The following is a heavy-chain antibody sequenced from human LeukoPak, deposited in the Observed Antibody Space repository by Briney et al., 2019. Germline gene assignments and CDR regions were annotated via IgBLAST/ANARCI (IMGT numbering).Heavy chain of an antibody. CDR3: ARLYCGVGICYSYYMDV. Sequence: GGSLRLSCTASGFTSSDYWMIWVRQVLGKGLQWVADIKQDGSDRFYVDSVKGRFTISRDNAKNSVYLQMNSLRAEETAVYYCARLYCGVGICYSYYMDVWGKGTTVTVSS. D-gene: IGHD2-21*01. CDR2: IKQDGSDR. J-gene: IGHJ6*03. CDR1: GFTSSDYW. V-gene: IGHV3-7*01.